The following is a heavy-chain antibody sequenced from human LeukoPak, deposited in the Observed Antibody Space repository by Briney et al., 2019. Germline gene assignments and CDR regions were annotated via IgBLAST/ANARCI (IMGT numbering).Heavy chain of an antibody. CDR1: GGSIWSYY. J-gene: IGHJ4*02. CDR2: IYYSGST. V-gene: IGHV4-59*01. Sequence: SETLSLTCTVSGGSIWSYYWSWIRQPPGKGLEWIGYIYYSGSTSYDPSLTSRVTISVDTSKNQFSLKLSSVTAADTAVYYCARGGPTADSTGWLFEYWGQGTLVTVSS. D-gene: IGHD6-19*01. CDR3: ARGGPTADSTGWLFEY.